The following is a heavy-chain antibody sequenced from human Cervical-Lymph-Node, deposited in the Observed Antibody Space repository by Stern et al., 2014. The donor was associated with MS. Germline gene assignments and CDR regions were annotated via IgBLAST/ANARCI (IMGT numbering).Heavy chain of an antibody. CDR2: INPRSSDS. CDR3: ARGRYGDPFDS. V-gene: IGHV1-2*02. CDR1: RNTFIDYY. J-gene: IGHJ4*02. Sequence: QMQLVQSGAELKKPGASLKVSCKASRNTFIDYYVHWVRQAPGQALEWMGWINPRSSDSNSAQKFQGRVTMTRDSSITTAYMDLSRLTSDDTAMYFCARGRYGDPFDSWGQGTLVTVSS. D-gene: IGHD4-17*01.